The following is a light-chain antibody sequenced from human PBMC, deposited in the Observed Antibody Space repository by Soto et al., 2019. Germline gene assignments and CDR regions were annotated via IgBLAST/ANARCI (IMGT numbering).Light chain of an antibody. Sequence: QLVLTQSPSASASLGASVKLTCTLSSGHISYAIAWHQQQPEKGPRYLMKLNSDGSHSKGDGIPDRFSGSSSGAERYLTISSLQYEDEADYYCQTWVTGIYVFGTGTKLTVL. CDR1: SGHISYA. CDR3: QTWVTGIYV. J-gene: IGLJ1*01. V-gene: IGLV4-69*01. CDR2: LNSDGSH.